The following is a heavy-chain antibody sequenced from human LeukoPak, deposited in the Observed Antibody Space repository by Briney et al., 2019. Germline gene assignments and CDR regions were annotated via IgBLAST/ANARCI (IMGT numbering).Heavy chain of an antibody. V-gene: IGHV3-21*01. D-gene: IGHD3-22*01. CDR1: GLTFSSYS. J-gene: IGHJ4*02. CDR3: AREKAYYDSSGYCDY. CDR2: ISSSSSYI. Sequence: GGSLRLSCAASGLTFSSYSMNWVRQAPGKGLEWVSSISSSSSYIYYADSVKGRFTISRDNAKNSLYLQMNSLRAEDTAVYYCAREKAYYDSSGYCDYWGQGTLVTVSS.